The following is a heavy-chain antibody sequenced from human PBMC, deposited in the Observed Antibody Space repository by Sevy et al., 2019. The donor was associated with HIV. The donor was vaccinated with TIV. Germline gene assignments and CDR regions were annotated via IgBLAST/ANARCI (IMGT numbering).Heavy chain of an antibody. CDR1: GDSVSSNNAA. J-gene: IGHJ6*03. Sequence: KQSQTLSLTCAISGDSVSSNNAAWNWIRQSPSRGLEWLGRTYYRSNWFNDYALSVKSRISINPDTSKNLFSLQLNSVTPEDTAVYYCARDVAPEPRRVSPYYMDVWGKGTTVTVSS. V-gene: IGHV6-1*01. CDR3: ARDVAPEPRRVSPYYMDV. D-gene: IGHD6-13*01. CDR2: TYYRSNWFN.